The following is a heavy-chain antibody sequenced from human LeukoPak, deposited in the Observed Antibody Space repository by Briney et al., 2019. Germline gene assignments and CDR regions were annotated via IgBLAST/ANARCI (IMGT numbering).Heavy chain of an antibody. CDR3: AREGYYYDSSGYYWDY. CDR2: ISYDGSNK. J-gene: IGHJ4*02. D-gene: IGHD3-22*01. V-gene: IGHV3-30*04. CDR1: GFTFSSYA. Sequence: GRSLRLSCAASGFTFSSYAMHWVRQAPGKGLEWVAVISYDGSNKYYADSVKGRFTISRDNSKNTLYLQMNSLRAEDTAVYYCAREGYYYDSSGYYWDYWGQGTLVTVSS.